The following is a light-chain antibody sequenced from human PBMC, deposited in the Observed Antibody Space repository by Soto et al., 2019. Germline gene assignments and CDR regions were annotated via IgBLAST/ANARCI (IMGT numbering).Light chain of an antibody. CDR3: CSYAGSSTAYD. J-gene: IGLJ1*01. CDR2: EVS. CDR1: SSDFGSYNL. Sequence: QSVLTQPASVSGSPGQSITSCCTGASSDFGSYNLVSWYQQHPGKAPKLMIYEVSKRPSGVSNRFSGSKSGNTASLTISGLQAEDEADYNCCSYAGSSTAYDFGTGTKVTAL. V-gene: IGLV2-23*02.